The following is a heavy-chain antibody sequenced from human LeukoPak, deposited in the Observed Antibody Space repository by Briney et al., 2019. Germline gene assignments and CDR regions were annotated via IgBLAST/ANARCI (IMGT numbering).Heavy chain of an antibody. CDR1: GYTFTSYA. Sequence: ASVKVSCKASGYTFTSYAMHWVRQAPGQRLEWMGWINAGNGNTKYSQEFQGRVTITRDTSASTAYMELSSLRSEDMAVYYCARMIGEREMATIPHYFDYWGQGTLVTVSS. V-gene: IGHV1-3*03. CDR3: ARMIGEREMATIPHYFDY. J-gene: IGHJ4*02. CDR2: INAGNGNT. D-gene: IGHD5-24*01.